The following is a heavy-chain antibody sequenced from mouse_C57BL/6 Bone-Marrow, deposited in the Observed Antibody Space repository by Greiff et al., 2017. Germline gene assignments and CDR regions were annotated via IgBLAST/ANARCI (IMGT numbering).Heavy chain of an antibody. CDR1: GYAFSSSW. V-gene: IGHV1-82*01. CDR3: AREITTVVAEFYAMDY. D-gene: IGHD1-1*01. J-gene: IGHJ4*01. CDR2: IYPGDGDT. Sequence: VQLQQSGPELVKPGASVKISCKASGYAFSSSWMNWVKQRPGKGLEWIGRIYPGDGDTNYNGKFKGKATLTADKSSSTAYMQLSSLTSEDSAVYFCAREITTVVAEFYAMDYWGQGTSVTVSS.